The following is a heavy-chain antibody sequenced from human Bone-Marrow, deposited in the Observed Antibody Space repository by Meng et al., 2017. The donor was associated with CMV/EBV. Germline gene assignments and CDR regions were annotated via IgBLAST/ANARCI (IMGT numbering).Heavy chain of an antibody. CDR3: ARQVGYDSSGYDY. V-gene: IGHV4-59*01. D-gene: IGHD3-22*01. CDR1: GGSISSYY. Sequence: SEPLSLTCTVSGGSISSYYWSWIRQPPGKGLEWIGYIYYSGSTNYNPSLKSRVTISVDTSKNQFSLKLSSVTAADTAVYYCARQVGYDSSGYDYWGQGTLVTVSS. CDR2: IYYSGST. J-gene: IGHJ4*02.